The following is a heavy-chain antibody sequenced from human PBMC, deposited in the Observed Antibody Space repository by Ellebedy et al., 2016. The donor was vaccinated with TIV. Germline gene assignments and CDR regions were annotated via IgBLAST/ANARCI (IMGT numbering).Heavy chain of an antibody. CDR3: ARWNLPFDY. CDR1: GFTFSSYA. CDR2: INQDGTET. Sequence: GGSLRLXXAASGFTFSSYAMSWVRQAPGKGPEWVANINQDGTETWYMDSVRGRFTISRDNAKSSLYLQMSSLRAEDTAVYYCARWNLPFDYWGQGVLVTVSS. J-gene: IGHJ4*02. V-gene: IGHV3-7*03. D-gene: IGHD1-1*01.